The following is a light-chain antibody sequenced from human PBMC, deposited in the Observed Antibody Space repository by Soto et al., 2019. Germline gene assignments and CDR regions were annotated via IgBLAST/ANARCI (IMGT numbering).Light chain of an antibody. J-gene: IGLJ2*01. CDR2: EVN. CDR3: SSYGGSNNLL. CDR1: SNDVGAYNF. Sequence: QSALTQPPSASGSPGQSVTISCTGTSNDVGAYNFISWYQQHPGKAPKLMIYEVNKRPSGVPDRFSGSKSGNTASLTVSGLQAEDEADYDCSSYGGSNNLLFGGGTKVTVL. V-gene: IGLV2-8*01.